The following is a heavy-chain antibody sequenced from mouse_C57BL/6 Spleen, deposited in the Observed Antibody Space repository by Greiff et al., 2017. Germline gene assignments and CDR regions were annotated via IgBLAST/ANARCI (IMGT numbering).Heavy chain of an antibody. CDR1: GYAFSSSW. CDR3: EREGAGTTGVYFDY. J-gene: IGHJ2*01. D-gene: IGHD4-1*01. CDR2: IYPGDGDT. V-gene: IGHV1-82*01. Sequence: VQLQQSGPELVKPGASVKISCKASGYAFSSSWMNWVKQRPGKGLEWIGRIYPGDGDTNYNGKFTGKATLTADKSSSTAYMQLSSLTSEDSAVYFCEREGAGTTGVYFDYWGQGTTLTVSS.